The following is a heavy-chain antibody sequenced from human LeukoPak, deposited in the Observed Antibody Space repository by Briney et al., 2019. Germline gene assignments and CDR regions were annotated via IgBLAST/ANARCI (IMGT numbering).Heavy chain of an antibody. CDR2: INPNSGGT. V-gene: IGHV1-2*04. CDR1: GYTFTGYY. Sequence: ASVKVSCKTSGYTFTGYYMHWVRQAPGQGLEWMGWINPNSGGTNFAQKFQGWVTMTRDTSISTAYMELSRLRSDDTAVYYCARGLLLWFGELFCDYWGQGTLVTVSS. CDR3: ARGLLLWFGELFCDY. J-gene: IGHJ4*02. D-gene: IGHD3-10*01.